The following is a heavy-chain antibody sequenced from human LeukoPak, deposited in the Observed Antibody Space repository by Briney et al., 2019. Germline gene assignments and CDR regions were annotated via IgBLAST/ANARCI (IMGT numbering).Heavy chain of an antibody. J-gene: IGHJ3*01. V-gene: IGHV5-51*01. CDR3: AKCRDYYNRSGFYTYDV. CDR2: IFPGDSDT. Sequence: GESLKISCVTSGYDFPSYYIAWVRQMPGKGPEWMGVIFPGDSDTRYNPAFKGQVPMSVDTPVPTAYLQGRSLKPSDAAMYFCAKCRDYYNRSGFYTYDVWGHGTRVIV. D-gene: IGHD3-22*01. CDR1: GYDFPSYY.